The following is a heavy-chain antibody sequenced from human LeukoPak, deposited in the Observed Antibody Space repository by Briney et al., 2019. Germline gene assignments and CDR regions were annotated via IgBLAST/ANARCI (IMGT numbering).Heavy chain of an antibody. CDR2: INHSGST. Sequence: SETLSLTCAVYGGSFSGYYWSWIRQPPGKGLEWIGEINHSGSTNYNPSLKSRVTISVDTSKNQFSLKLSSVTAADTAVYYCARDSSYGSGSYYGRYYGVDVWGQGTTVTVSS. CDR3: ARDSSYGSGSYYGRYYGVDV. V-gene: IGHV4-34*01. D-gene: IGHD3-10*01. CDR1: GGSFSGYY. J-gene: IGHJ6*02.